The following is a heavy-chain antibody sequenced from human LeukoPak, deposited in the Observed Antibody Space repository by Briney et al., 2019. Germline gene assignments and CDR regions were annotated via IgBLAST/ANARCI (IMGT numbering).Heavy chain of an antibody. CDR2: IYYSGST. J-gene: IGHJ5*02. D-gene: IGHD3-10*01. CDR1: GGSISSSSYY. Sequence: KPSETLSLTCTVSGGSISSSSYYWGWIRQPPGKGLEWIGSIYYSGSTYYNPSLKSRVTISVDTSKNQFSLKLSSVTAADTAVYYCARRNNYGSGSYYPTPMDWFDPWGQGTLVTVSS. V-gene: IGHV4-39*01. CDR3: ARRNNYGSGSYYPTPMDWFDP.